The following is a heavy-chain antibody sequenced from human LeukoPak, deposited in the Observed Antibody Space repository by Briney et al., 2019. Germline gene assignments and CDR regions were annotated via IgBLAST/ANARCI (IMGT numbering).Heavy chain of an antibody. CDR3: ARLPSAGGFGELLWEFDY. V-gene: IGHV4-59*04. D-gene: IGHD3-10*01. CDR1: GGSISSYY. J-gene: IGHJ4*02. CDR2: IYHSGNT. Sequence: SETLSLTCTVSGGSISSYYWSWIRQPPGKGLEWIGYIYHSGNTYYNPSLKSRVTISVDTSKNQFSLKLSSVTAADTAVYYCARLPSAGGFGELLWEFDYWGQGTLVTVSS.